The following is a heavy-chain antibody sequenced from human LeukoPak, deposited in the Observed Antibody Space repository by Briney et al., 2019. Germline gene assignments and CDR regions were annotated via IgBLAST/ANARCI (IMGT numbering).Heavy chain of an antibody. D-gene: IGHD1/OR15-1a*01. CDR2: ISGSGTTT. V-gene: IGHV3-23*01. J-gene: IGHJ4*02. CDR3: TRDVNKVESGGFDY. Sequence: GRSLRLSCAASGFTFSSFAMSWVRRAPGKGLERVSTISGSGTTTYYADSVRGRFTVSRDNAKNSLYLQMNSLRAEDTAVYYCTRDVNKVESGGFDYWGQGTLVTVSS. CDR1: GFTFSSFA.